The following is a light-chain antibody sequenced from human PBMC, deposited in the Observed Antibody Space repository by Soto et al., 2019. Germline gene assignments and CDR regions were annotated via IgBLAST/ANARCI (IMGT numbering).Light chain of an antibody. CDR3: QEYNHWHPIT. J-gene: IGKJ4*01. Sequence: EIVMTQSPATLSLSPGEIATLSCRASQSINSKLAWYQQKPGQAPRLLIYGASIRATGIPARFSGSGSGTEFTLTISSLQSEDLAVYYCQEYNHWHPITSGGGTKVDIK. V-gene: IGKV3-15*01. CDR2: GAS. CDR1: QSINSK.